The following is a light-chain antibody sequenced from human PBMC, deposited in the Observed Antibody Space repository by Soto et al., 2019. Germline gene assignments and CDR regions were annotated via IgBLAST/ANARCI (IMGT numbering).Light chain of an antibody. CDR2: RNN. J-gene: IGLJ1*01. V-gene: IGLV1-47*01. CDR3: AAWDDSLSAFYV. CDR1: SSNIGSNY. Sequence: QSVLTQPPSASGTPGQRVTISCSGSSSNIGSNYVYWYQQLPGTAPKLLIYRNNQRPSGVPDRFSGSKSGTSASLAISGLRSEDVADYYCAAWDDSLSAFYVFGTGTKLTVL.